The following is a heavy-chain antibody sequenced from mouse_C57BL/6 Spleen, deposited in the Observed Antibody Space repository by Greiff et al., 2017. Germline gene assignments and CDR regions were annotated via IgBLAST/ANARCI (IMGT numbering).Heavy chain of an antibody. D-gene: IGHD3-2*02. Sequence: EVQGVEPEGGLVQPGSSMKLSCTASGFTFSDYYLAWVRQVPEKGLEWVANINYDGSSTYYLDSLKSRFIISRDNAKNILYLQMSSLKSEDTATYYCARQRRLMYYFDYWGQGTTLTVSS. V-gene: IGHV5-16*01. CDR2: INYDGSST. J-gene: IGHJ2*01. CDR3: ARQRRLMYYFDY. CDR1: GFTFSDYY.